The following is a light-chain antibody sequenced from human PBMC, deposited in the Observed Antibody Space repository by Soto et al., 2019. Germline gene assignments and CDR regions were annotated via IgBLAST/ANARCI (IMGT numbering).Light chain of an antibody. CDR2: EVT. Sequence: QSVLTQPASVSGSPGQSITISCAGTSSDVGYYDLVSWYQQHPGKAPKLIIFEVTQRPSGVPDRFSGSKSGTSASLAINGLQAEDEAHYYCQSYDNSLSGSWVFGGGTKVTVL. CDR3: QSYDNSLSGSWV. CDR1: SSDVGYYDL. V-gene: IGLV2-14*02. J-gene: IGLJ3*02.